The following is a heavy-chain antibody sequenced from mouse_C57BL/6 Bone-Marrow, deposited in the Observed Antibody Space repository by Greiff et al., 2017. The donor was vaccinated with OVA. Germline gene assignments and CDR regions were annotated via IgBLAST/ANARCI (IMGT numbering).Heavy chain of an antibody. J-gene: IGHJ4*01. CDR1: GYTFTDYN. D-gene: IGHD3-2*02. CDR3: ARKGAAQATWAMDY. CDR2: INPNNGGT. V-gene: IGHV1-18*01. Sequence: VQLKESGPELVKPGASVKIPCKASGYTFTDYNMDWVKQSHGKSLEWIGDINPNNGGTIYNQKFKGKATLTVDKSSSTAYMELRSLTSEDTAVYYCARKGAAQATWAMDYWGQGTSVTVSS.